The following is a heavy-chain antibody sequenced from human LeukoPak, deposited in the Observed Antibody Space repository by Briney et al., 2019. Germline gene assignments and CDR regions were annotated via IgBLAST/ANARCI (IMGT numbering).Heavy chain of an antibody. CDR3: ARLSGYDWESFYDY. Sequence: SETLSLTCTVSGDSLISTYDYYWVWIRQPPGRGLEWIGAIYYSGSTDYNPSLKSRVTMSIDTSKNEFSLNLASVTAADTAVYYCARLSGYDWESFYDYWGQGTLVTVSS. J-gene: IGHJ4*02. CDR1: GDSLISTYDYY. CDR2: IYYSGST. D-gene: IGHD5-12*01. V-gene: IGHV4-39*07.